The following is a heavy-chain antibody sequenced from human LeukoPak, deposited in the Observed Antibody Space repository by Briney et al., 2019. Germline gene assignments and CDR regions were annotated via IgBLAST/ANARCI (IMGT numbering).Heavy chain of an antibody. D-gene: IGHD3-22*01. CDR1: GGSISRSSYY. J-gene: IGHJ5*02. V-gene: IGHV4-39*01. CDR3: ARNYYDSSGYYGVNWFDP. CDR2: IYYSGST. Sequence: SETLSLTCTVSGGSISRSSYYWGWLRQPPGKGLEWIGSIYYSGSTYYNPSLKSRVTISVDTSKNQFSLNLYSVTAADTAVYYCARNYYDSSGYYGVNWFDPWGQGTLVTVSS.